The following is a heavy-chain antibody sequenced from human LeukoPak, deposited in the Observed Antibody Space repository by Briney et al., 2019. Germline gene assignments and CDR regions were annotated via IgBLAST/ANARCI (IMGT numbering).Heavy chain of an antibody. V-gene: IGHV4-34*01. CDR3: ARSANAFDI. Sequence: SETLSLTCAVSGGSVSGYYWSWIRQPPGKGPEWIGKISHSGSTNYNPSLKSRVTISVDTSTNQFSLNLSSVTAADTAVYYCARSANAFDIWGQGRMVTVSS. CDR2: ISHSGST. J-gene: IGHJ3*02. CDR1: GGSVSGYY.